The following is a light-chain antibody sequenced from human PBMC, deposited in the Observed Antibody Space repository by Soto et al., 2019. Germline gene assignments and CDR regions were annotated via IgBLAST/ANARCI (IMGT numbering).Light chain of an antibody. J-gene: IGKJ5*01. Sequence: EIVLTQSPGTLSLSPGERATLSCRASQSVSSSYLAWYQQKPGQAPRPLIYGTSNRPTGITDRFSSSGSGTDFTLTISRLQPEHFRVYFCQQCDNSKITFGQGTRLEV. CDR1: QSVSSSY. CDR3: QQCDNSKIT. CDR2: GTS. V-gene: IGKV3-20*01.